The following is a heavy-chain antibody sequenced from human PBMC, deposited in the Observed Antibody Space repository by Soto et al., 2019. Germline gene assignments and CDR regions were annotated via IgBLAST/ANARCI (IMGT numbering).Heavy chain of an antibody. Sequence: GGSLRLSCAASGFTFSNDAMHWVRQAPGKGLEWVAVISYDESNKYYADSVKGRFTISRDNSKNTLYLQMNSLRTEDTAVYYCARSDGSRFGELSYWGQGTLVTVPQ. CDR3: ARSDGSRFGELSY. J-gene: IGHJ4*02. CDR1: GFTFSNDA. V-gene: IGHV3-30-3*02. CDR2: ISYDESNK. D-gene: IGHD3-10*01.